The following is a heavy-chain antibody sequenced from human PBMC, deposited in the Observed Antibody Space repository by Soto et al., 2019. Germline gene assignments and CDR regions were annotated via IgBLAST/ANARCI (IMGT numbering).Heavy chain of an antibody. CDR2: IYYSGST. V-gene: IGHV4-59*01. Sequence: SETLSLTCTVSGGSISSYYWSWIRQPPGKGLEWIGYIYYSGSTNYNPSLKSRVTISVDTSKNQFSLKLSSVTAADTAVYYCARGLTNDFWSGYHMWKRVYYFDYWGQGTLVTVSS. J-gene: IGHJ4*02. CDR1: GGSISSYY. CDR3: ARGLTNDFWSGYHMWKRVYYFDY. D-gene: IGHD3-3*01.